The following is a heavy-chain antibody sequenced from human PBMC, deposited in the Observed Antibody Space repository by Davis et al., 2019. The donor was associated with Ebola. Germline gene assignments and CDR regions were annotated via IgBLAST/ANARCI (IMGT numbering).Heavy chain of an antibody. CDR3: ARDGYNPYYYYYGMDV. Sequence: GGSLRLSCAASGFTFSSYAMHWVRQAPGKGLEWVAVISYDGSNKYYADSVKGRFTISRDNAKNSLYLQMNSLRAEDTAVYYCARDGYNPYYYYYGMDVWGQGTTVTVSS. CDR1: GFTFSSYA. CDR2: ISYDGSNK. D-gene: IGHD5-24*01. V-gene: IGHV3-30-3*01. J-gene: IGHJ6*02.